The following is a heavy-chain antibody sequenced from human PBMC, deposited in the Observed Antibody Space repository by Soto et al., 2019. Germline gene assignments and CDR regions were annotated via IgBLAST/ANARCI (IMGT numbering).Heavy chain of an antibody. J-gene: IGHJ4*02. CDR3: ARDPYYDFWSGYADGGY. CDR2: ISSSSSTI. D-gene: IGHD3-3*01. Sequence: LRLSCAASGFTFSSYSMNWVRQAPGKGLEWVSYISSSSSTIYYADSVKGRFTISRDNAKNSLYLQMNSLRDEDTAVYYCARDPYYDFWSGYADGGYWGQGTLVTVSS. V-gene: IGHV3-48*02. CDR1: GFTFSSYS.